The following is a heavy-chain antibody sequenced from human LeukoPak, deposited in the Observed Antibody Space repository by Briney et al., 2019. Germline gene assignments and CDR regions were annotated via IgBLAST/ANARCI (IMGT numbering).Heavy chain of an antibody. CDR3: ARDAWFGAGRTFAY. V-gene: IGHV4-61*02. CDR2: IYTSGST. D-gene: IGHD3-10*01. Sequence: SETLSLTCSVSGDSISSGSYYWSWIRQPAGKGLEWIGRIYTSGSTNYIPSLRSRLTISVDTSKNQFSLRLSSVTAADTAVYYCARDAWFGAGRTFAYWGQGTLVTVSS. CDR1: GDSISSGSYY. J-gene: IGHJ4*02.